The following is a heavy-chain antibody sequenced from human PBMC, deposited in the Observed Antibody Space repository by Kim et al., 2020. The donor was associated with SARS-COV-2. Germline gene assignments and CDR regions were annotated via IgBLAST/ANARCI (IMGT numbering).Heavy chain of an antibody. D-gene: IGHD3-22*01. J-gene: IGHJ4*02. CDR1: GFSFSNVW. V-gene: IGHV3-15*01. Sequence: GGSLRLSCAASGFSFSNVWLTWVRQAPGKGLEWVGRIYSNTDGGTVESAAPVKGRFTISRDDSENTLFLQMNSLKTEDTAVYYCAVGSNAFDSSDFDCWGQGTLVTVSS. CDR3: AVGSNAFDSSDFDC. CDR2: IYSNTDGGTV.